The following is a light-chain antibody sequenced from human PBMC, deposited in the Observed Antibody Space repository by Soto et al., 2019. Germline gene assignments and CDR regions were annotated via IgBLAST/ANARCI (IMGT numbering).Light chain of an antibody. J-gene: IGLJ1*01. CDR1: RSDIGDSNF. CDR3: DSFRSGTILV. V-gene: IGLV2-14*01. Sequence: QSALTQPASVSGSHGQSVTISCTGPRSDIGDSNFISWYQHSPGKAPRLLIYEVNNRPSGVSRRFSGSKAGNTASLTISGLLDDDEADYFCDSFRSGTILVFGSGTKLTVL. CDR2: EVN.